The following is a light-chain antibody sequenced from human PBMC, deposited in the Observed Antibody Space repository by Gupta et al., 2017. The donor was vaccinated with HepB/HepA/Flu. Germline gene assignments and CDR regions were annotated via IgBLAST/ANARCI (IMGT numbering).Light chain of an antibody. J-gene: IGLJ2*01. V-gene: IGLV3-1*01. CDR3: QTWHSDTVI. Sequence: SYELTQPPSVSVSPGQTASITCSGDKLGNEWVSWYQQKPGQSPVLVIYQDSKRPSGIPDRFSGCNSGNTATLTLSGTQAMDEADYYCQTWHSDTVIFGGGTKLTVL. CDR1: KLGNEW. CDR2: QDS.